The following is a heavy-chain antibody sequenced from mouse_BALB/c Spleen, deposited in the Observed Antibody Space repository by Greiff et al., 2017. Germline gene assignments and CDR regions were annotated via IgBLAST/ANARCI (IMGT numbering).Heavy chain of an antibody. D-gene: IGHD2-14*01. J-gene: IGHJ2*01. CDR2: ISYSGST. CDR1: GYSITSDYA. Sequence: EVKLMESGPGLVKPSQSLSLTCTVTGYSITSDYAWNWIRQFPGNKLEWMGYISYSGSTSYNPSLKSRISITRDTSKNQFFLQLNSVTTEDTATYYCARYYRFFDYWGQGTTLTVSS. V-gene: IGHV3-2*02. CDR3: ARYYRFFDY.